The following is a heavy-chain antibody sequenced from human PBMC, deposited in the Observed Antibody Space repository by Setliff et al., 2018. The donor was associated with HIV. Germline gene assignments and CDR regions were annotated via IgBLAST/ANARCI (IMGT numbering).Heavy chain of an antibody. Sequence: SETLSLTCTVTGGSFTSRSYYWGWIRQPPGKGLEWIGSIFYSGITYYNPSPKSRVTISVDTSKNQFSLNLTSVTAADTAVYYCARSKTFYDFWGGYYTHGAFKIWGLGTMVTVSS. V-gene: IGHV4-39*01. D-gene: IGHD3-3*01. CDR2: IFYSGIT. CDR3: ARSKTFYDFWGGYYTHGAFKI. CDR1: GGSFTSRSYY. J-gene: IGHJ3*02.